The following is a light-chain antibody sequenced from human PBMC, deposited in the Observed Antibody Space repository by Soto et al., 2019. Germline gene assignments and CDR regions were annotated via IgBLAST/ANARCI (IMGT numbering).Light chain of an antibody. V-gene: IGLV2-14*01. CDR3: TSYTSSNTYV. CDR1: SSDVGRYNY. Sequence: QSVLTQPASVSGSPGQSITISCTGTSSDVGRYNYASWYQQYPGKAPKLMIYEISNRPSGVSIRFSGSKSGNTASLTISGLQAEDEADYYCTSYTSSNTYVFGGGTKVTVL. CDR2: EIS. J-gene: IGLJ1*01.